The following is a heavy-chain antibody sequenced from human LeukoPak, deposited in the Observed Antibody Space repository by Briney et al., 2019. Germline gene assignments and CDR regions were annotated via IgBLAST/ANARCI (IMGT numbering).Heavy chain of an antibody. CDR1: GFSVSFNY. J-gene: IGHJ4*02. D-gene: IGHD6-19*01. CDR2: IYSGGTT. Sequence: GGSLRLSCAISGFSVSFNYMSWVRQAPGQGPEWVSVIYSGGTTYYADSVKGRFTISRDNSKNTLYLQMNSLRAGDTAVYYCARDPYSSGWYGYFDYWGQGTLVTVSS. CDR3: ARDPYSSGWYGYFDY. V-gene: IGHV3-53*05.